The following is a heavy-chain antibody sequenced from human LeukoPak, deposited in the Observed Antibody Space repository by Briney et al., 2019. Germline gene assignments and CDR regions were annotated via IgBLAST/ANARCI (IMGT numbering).Heavy chain of an antibody. J-gene: IGHJ6*02. Sequence: HSGGSLRLSCVPSGITFSNSALSWVRQAPGKGLEWVSTITKSGDQTHYADSVRGLFTISRDNSKNTVYLQMNSLRTEDTAVYSCARDRVDDTMVRSVIGYSFGMDVWGQGTTVTVSS. D-gene: IGHD3-10*01. V-gene: IGHV3-23*01. CDR2: ITKSGDQT. CDR3: ARDRVDDTMVRSVIGYSFGMDV. CDR1: GITFSNSA.